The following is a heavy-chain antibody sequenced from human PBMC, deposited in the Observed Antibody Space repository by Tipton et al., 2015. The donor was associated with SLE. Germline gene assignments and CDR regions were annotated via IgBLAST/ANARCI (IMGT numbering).Heavy chain of an antibody. D-gene: IGHD3-10*01. V-gene: IGHV4-34*01. CDR3: ARGAEERITLVRVRPYYFDY. J-gene: IGHJ4*01. Sequence: TLSLTCAVSGGSIIRSSYYWTWIRQPPGKGLEWIGESNPSGNTKYNPSLKSRVTIFVDMSKNQLSLKMTSVTAADSAVYFCARGAEERITLVRVRPYYFDYWGQGSLVTVSS. CDR1: GGSIIRSSYY. CDR2: SNPSGNT.